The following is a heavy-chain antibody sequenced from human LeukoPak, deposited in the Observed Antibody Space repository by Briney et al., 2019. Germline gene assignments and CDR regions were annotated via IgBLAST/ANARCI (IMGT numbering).Heavy chain of an antibody. J-gene: IGHJ4*02. D-gene: IGHD3-3*01. Sequence: ASVKVSCKASGYTFTSYGISWVRQAPGQGLEWMGWISAYNGNTNYAQKFQGRVTITADESTSTAYMELSSLRSEDTAVYYCARTPYYYDFWSANNIGLDYWGQGTLVTVSS. CDR1: GYTFTSYG. V-gene: IGHV1-18*01. CDR3: ARTPYYYDFWSANNIGLDY. CDR2: ISAYNGNT.